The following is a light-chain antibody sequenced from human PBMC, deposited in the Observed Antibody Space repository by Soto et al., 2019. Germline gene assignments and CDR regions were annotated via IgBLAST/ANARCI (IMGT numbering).Light chain of an antibody. V-gene: IGLV2-23*02. CDR1: TSDVGSYDL. J-gene: IGLJ1*01. CDR2: EVS. CDR3: CSYAGGRSPYV. Sequence: QSALTQPASVSGSPGQSITISCTGTTSDVGSYDLVSWYQQHPGKAPKIMIYEVSKRPSGDSNRFSGSKSGKTASLTISGLQAEDEADYYCCSYAGGRSPYVFGTGTKLTVL.